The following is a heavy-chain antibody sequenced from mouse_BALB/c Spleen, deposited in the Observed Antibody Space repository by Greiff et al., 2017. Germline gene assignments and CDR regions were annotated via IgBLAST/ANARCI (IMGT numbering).Heavy chain of an antibody. D-gene: IGHD2-3*01. CDR1: GYTFTDYE. Sequence: QVQLKESGAELVRPGASVTLSCKASGYTFTDYEMHWVKQTPVHGLEWIGAIDPETGGTAYNQKFKGKATLTADKSSSTAYMELRSLTSEDSAVYYCTRSQNRGLLRGFAYWGQGTLVTVSA. V-gene: IGHV1-15*01. J-gene: IGHJ3*01. CDR3: TRSQNRGLLRGFAY. CDR2: IDPETGGT.